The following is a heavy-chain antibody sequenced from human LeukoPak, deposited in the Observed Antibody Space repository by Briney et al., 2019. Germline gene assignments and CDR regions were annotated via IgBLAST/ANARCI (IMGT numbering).Heavy chain of an antibody. CDR1: GYTFTGYY. J-gene: IGHJ4*02. CDR3: ASAKRGGIGSFDY. V-gene: IGHV1-2*02. D-gene: IGHD1-26*01. CDR2: INPNSGGT. Sequence: ASVKVSCKASGYTFTGYYMHWVRQAPGQGLEWMGWINPNSGGTNYAQKFQGRVTMTRATSISTAYMELSRLRSDDTAVYYCASAKRGGIGSFDYWGQGTLVTVSS.